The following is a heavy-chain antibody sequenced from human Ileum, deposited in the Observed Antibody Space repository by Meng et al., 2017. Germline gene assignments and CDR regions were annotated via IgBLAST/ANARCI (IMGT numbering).Heavy chain of an antibody. CDR1: GGSMSSGGYY. Sequence: QGQLQEAGPGLVKPSQTLSLTCTVSGGSMSSGGYYWSWIRQHPGKGLEWIGYIYYSGSTYYNPSLKSLVTISVDTSKNQFSLKLSSVTAADTAVYYCARVGYDILTGYWNIDYWGQGTLVTVSS. V-gene: IGHV4-31*01. CDR2: IYYSGST. CDR3: ARVGYDILTGYWNIDY. J-gene: IGHJ4*02. D-gene: IGHD3-9*01.